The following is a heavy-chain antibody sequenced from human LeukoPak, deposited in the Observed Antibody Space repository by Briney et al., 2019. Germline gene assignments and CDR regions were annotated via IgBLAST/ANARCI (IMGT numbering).Heavy chain of an antibody. CDR2: IYYSGST. J-gene: IGHJ3*02. CDR3: AREGYSGSYYGAFDI. V-gene: IGHV4-59*01. D-gene: IGHD1-26*01. Sequence: PSESLSLTCTASGGSISSYYWSWIRQAPGKGLEWIGYIYYSGSTNYNPSLKSRVTISVDTSKNQFSLKLSSVTAADTAVYYCAREGYSGSYYGAFDIWGQGTMVTVSS. CDR1: GGSISSYY.